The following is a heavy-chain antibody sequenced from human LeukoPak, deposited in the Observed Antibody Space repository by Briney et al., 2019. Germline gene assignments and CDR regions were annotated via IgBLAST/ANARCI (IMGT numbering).Heavy chain of an antibody. Sequence: SETLSLTCTVLGDPVSSGYYYWSWIRQPPGKGLEWIGYVYNSGNTNLNPSLKSRVTISVDTSKNQFSLKLSSVTAADTAVYYCARSSTPSYYDSSGPLDYWGQGTLVTVSS. J-gene: IGHJ4*02. CDR3: ARSSTPSYYDSSGPLDY. D-gene: IGHD3-22*01. V-gene: IGHV4-61*01. CDR2: VYNSGNT. CDR1: GDPVSSGYYY.